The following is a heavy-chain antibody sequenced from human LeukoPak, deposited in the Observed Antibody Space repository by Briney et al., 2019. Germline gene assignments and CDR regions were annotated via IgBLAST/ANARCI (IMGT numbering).Heavy chain of an antibody. D-gene: IGHD3-22*01. CDR2: INPNSGGA. CDR3: ARGGYYYDSSGYYL. V-gene: IGHV1-2*02. CDR1: GYTFTGYY. J-gene: IGHJ5*02. Sequence: ASVKVSCKASGYTFTGYYMHWVRQAPGQGLEWMGWINPNSGGANYAQKFQGRVTMTRDTSISTAYMELSRLRSEDTAVYYCARGGYYYDSSGYYLWGQGTLVTVSS.